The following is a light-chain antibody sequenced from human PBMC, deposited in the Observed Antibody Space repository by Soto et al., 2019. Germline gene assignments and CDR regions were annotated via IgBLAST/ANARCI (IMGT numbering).Light chain of an antibody. Sequence: QSVRSHPASVSWSLGHSITISCTGTSSDVGGYNYVSWYQQHPGKAPKVIIYEVSNRPSGVSNRFFGPKSGNTASLTISGLQPEEEADYYCSSYTSITNYVFGTGTKVTVL. CDR2: EVS. V-gene: IGLV2-14*01. J-gene: IGLJ1*01. CDR3: SSYTSITNYV. CDR1: SSDVGGYNY.